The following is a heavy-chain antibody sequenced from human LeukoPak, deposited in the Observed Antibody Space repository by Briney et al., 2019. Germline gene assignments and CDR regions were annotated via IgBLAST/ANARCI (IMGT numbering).Heavy chain of an antibody. CDR3: SNGIYSSSY. Sequence: GGSLTLSCATSGFPLNLLWMVWPPHAPGRGREWVANIKQDGSQQYHLHSVEGRFTISRDNAKNSLYVQMNNLRADDTAVYCCSNGIYSSSYWGQGTRVSVFS. V-gene: IGHV3-7*01. D-gene: IGHD6-6*01. CDR1: GFPLNLLW. J-gene: IGHJ4*02. CDR2: IKQDGSQQ.